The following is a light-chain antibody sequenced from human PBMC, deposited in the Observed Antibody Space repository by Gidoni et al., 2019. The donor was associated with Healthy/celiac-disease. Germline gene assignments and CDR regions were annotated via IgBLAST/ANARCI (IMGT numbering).Light chain of an antibody. Sequence: EIVLTQSPATLSLSPGERATLSCRASQSVSSYLAWYQQKPGQAPRLLIYDASNRATGIPARFSGSGSGTDFTLTISSLEPEDFVVYYCQQRSQTFGGGTKVEIK. CDR1: QSVSSY. CDR3: QQRSQT. J-gene: IGKJ4*01. V-gene: IGKV3-11*01. CDR2: DAS.